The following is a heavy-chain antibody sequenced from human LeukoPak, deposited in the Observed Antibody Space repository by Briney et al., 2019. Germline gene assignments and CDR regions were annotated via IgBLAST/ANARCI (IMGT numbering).Heavy chain of an antibody. D-gene: IGHD6-19*01. CDR1: GGSISSSSYY. CDR2: IYYSGST. CDR3: ARHLGSSGWYFWFDP. V-gene: IGHV4-39*01. Sequence: SETLSLTCTVSGGSISSSSYYWGWIRQPPGKGLEWIGSIYYSGSTYYNPSLKSRVTISVDTSKNHFSLKLSSVTAADTAVYYCARHLGSSGWYFWFDPWGQGTLVTVSS. J-gene: IGHJ5*02.